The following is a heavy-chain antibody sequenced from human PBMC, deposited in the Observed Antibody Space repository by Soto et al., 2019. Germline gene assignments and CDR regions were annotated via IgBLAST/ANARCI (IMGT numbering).Heavy chain of an antibody. J-gene: IGHJ4*02. Sequence: SETLSLTCTASGGSISSSSYYWGWIRQPPGKGLEWIGSIYYSGSTNYNPSLKSRVTISVDTSKNQFSLKLSSVTAADTAVYYCARDLGRDSYFDYWGQGILVTVSS. CDR3: ARDLGRDSYFDY. V-gene: IGHV4-39*07. CDR2: IYYSGST. CDR1: GGSISSSSYY.